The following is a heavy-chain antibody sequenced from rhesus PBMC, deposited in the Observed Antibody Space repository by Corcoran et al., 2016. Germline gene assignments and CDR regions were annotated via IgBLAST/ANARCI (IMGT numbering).Heavy chain of an antibody. Sequence: QVQLQESGPGLVKPSETLSLTGAVSGGFISSNYWSWIRQSPGEGLEWIGYIYGSSGSNSYNPALKSRVTISTDTSKNQYSLRLSSVTAADSAVYYWAREYSSWSTFDYWGKGVLVTVSS. CDR2: IYGSSGSN. CDR1: GGFISSNY. CDR3: AREYSSWSTFDY. V-gene: IGHV4-147*01. D-gene: IGHD6-13*01. J-gene: IGHJ4*01.